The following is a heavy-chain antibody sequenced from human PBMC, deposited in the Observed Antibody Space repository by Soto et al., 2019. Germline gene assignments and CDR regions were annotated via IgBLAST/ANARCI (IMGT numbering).Heavy chain of an antibody. Sequence: PGGSLRLSCAASGFTFSSYAMSWVRQAPGKGLEWVSAISGSGGSTYYADSVKGRFTISRDNSKNTLYLQMNSLRAEDTAVYYCAKDPLTIFGVAHYFDYWGQGTLVTVSS. CDR2: ISGSGGST. D-gene: IGHD3-3*01. J-gene: IGHJ4*02. CDR3: AKDPLTIFGVAHYFDY. CDR1: GFTFSSYA. V-gene: IGHV3-23*01.